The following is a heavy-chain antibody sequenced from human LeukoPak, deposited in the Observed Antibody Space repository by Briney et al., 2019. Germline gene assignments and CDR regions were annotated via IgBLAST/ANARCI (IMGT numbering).Heavy chain of an antibody. CDR2: IYSGGST. CDR1: GFTVSSNY. J-gene: IGHJ6*02. D-gene: IGHD3-10*01. V-gene: IGHV3-66*01. CDR3: ARDRRGSYYSSSGMDV. Sequence: GGSLRLSCAASGFTVSSNYMSWVRQAPGKGLEWVSVIYSGGSTYYADSVRGRFTISRDNSKNTLYLQMNSLRAEDTAVYYCARDRRGSYYSSSGMDVWGQGPTITVSS.